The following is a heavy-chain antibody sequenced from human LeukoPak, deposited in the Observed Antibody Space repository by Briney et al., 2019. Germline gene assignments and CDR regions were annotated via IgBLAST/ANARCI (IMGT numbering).Heavy chain of an antibody. CDR3: GRVYKTTWSGSYLDL. D-gene: IGHD1-26*01. CDR2: TRNKANSYTT. Sequence: RGSLRLSCAASGFTFSDHYMDWVRQAPGKGLAWVGRTRNKANSYTTEYAASVKGRFTISRDDSKNSLFLQMHSLKTDDTAVYYCGRVYKTTWSGSYLDLWGRGTLVTVSS. J-gene: IGHJ2*01. V-gene: IGHV3-72*01. CDR1: GFTFSDHY.